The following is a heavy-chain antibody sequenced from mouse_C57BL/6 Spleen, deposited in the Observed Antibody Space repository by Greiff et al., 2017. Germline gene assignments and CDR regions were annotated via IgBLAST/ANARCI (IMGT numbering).Heavy chain of an antibody. Sequence: VQLQQSGAELVKPGASVKISCKASGYAFSSYWMNWVKQRPGKGLEWIGQIYPGDGDTNYNGKFKGKATLTADKSSSTAYMQLSSLTSEDSAVYFCASAYYYGSSYFAYWGQGTLVTVSA. CDR3: ASAYYYGSSYFAY. V-gene: IGHV1-80*01. CDR1: GYAFSSYW. CDR2: IYPGDGDT. D-gene: IGHD1-1*01. J-gene: IGHJ3*01.